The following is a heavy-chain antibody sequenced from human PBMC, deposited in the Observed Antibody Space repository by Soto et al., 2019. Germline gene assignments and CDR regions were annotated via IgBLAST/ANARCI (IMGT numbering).Heavy chain of an antibody. Sequence: SLRLSCAASGFTFDDYAMHWVRQAPGKGLEWVSGISWNSGSIGYADSVKGRFTISRDNAKNSLYLQMNSLRAEDTALYYCAKDPLTYYDFWSGSGGWFDPWGQGTLVPVSS. CDR1: GFTFDDYA. CDR3: AKDPLTYYDFWSGSGGWFDP. J-gene: IGHJ5*02. V-gene: IGHV3-9*01. D-gene: IGHD3-3*01. CDR2: ISWNSGSI.